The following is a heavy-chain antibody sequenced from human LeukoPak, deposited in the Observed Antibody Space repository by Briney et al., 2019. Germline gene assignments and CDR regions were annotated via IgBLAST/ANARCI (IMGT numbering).Heavy chain of an antibody. J-gene: IGHJ5*02. Sequence: GRSLRLSCAASGFTFSSYGMHWVRQAPGKGLEWVAVISYDGSNKYYADSVKGRFTISRDNSKNTLYLQMNSLRAEDTAVYYCATGLLFDPWGQETLVTVSS. CDR3: ATGLLFDP. CDR2: ISYDGSNK. CDR1: GFTFSSYG. D-gene: IGHD2-15*01. V-gene: IGHV3-30*03.